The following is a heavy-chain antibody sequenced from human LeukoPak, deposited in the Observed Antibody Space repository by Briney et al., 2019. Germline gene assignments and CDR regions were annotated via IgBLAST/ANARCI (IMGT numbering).Heavy chain of an antibody. Sequence: ASVKVSCKASGYTFTSYDINWVRQATGQGLEWMGWMNPNSGNTGYAQKFQGRVTMTRNTSISTAYMELSSLRSEDTAVYYCAGRKRSAAGGRNWFDPWGQGTLVTVSS. CDR2: MNPNSGNT. CDR1: GYTFTSYD. D-gene: IGHD6-13*01. J-gene: IGHJ5*02. CDR3: AGRKRSAAGGRNWFDP. V-gene: IGHV1-8*01.